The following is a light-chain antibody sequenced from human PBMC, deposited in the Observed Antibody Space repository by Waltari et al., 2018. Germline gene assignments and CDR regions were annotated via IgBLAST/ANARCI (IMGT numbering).Light chain of an antibody. J-gene: IGLJ2*01. CDR3: QSYDDSLRASV. V-gene: IGLV1-40*01. CDR2: GND. Sequence: QSVLPQAPSVFGAPGQRVPLSCSGGRSNIGAGYDVHWYQQLPGTAPKLLIYGNDNRPSGVPDRFSASKSGTSASLAITGLQADDEAIYFCQSYDDSLRASVFGGGARLTVL. CDR1: RSNIGAGYD.